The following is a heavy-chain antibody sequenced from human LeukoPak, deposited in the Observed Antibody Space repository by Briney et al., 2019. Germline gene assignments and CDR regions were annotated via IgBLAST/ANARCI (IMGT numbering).Heavy chain of an antibody. CDR1: GFTFSSHG. CDR3: AKDIDWGRFDV. Sequence: PGGSLRLSCAASGFTFSSHGMDWVRQAPGMGLEWVSGVSPSGDITYYAGSVKGRFAISRDNSRNTVYFQLNSLRADDTAVYYCAKDIDWGRFDVWGRGTLVTVSS. V-gene: IGHV3-23*01. CDR2: VSPSGDIT. J-gene: IGHJ2*01. D-gene: IGHD7-27*01.